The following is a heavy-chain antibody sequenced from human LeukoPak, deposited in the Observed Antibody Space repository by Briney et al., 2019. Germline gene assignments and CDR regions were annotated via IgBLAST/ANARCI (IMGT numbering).Heavy chain of an antibody. Sequence: GGSLRLSCVASEFTVNSNYMSWVLQAPGKGLEWVSIIHIDGETFYADSVKGRFTLSRDNSKNTLYLQMNSLRFEDTAVYYCARDGLDSAGPVAFDIWGQGTMVTVSS. CDR3: ARDGLDSAGPVAFDI. D-gene: IGHD1-26*01. CDR1: EFTVNSNY. J-gene: IGHJ3*02. CDR2: IHIDGET. V-gene: IGHV3-66*01.